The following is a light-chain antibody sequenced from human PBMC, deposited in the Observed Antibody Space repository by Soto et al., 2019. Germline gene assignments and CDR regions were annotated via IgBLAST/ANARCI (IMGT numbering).Light chain of an antibody. V-gene: IGLV1-44*01. Sequence: QSVLTQPPSASGTPGQRVTIFCSGSSSNIGSNTVNWYQQLPGTAPKLLIYSNNQRPSGVPDRFSVSKSGTSASLAISGLQSEDEADYYCAAWDDSLVVFGGGTKLTVL. CDR3: AAWDDSLVV. CDR2: SNN. J-gene: IGLJ2*01. CDR1: SSNIGSNT.